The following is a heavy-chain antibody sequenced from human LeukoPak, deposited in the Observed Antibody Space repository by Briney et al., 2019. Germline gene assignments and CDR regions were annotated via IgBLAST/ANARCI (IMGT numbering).Heavy chain of an antibody. J-gene: IGHJ4*02. CDR3: VRVDSSGYGLHWGLDY. Sequence: PGGSLRLSCAASGFTFSSYAMSWVRQAPGKGLEWVSAISGSGGRIYYGASVKGRFTISRDNSKNTLNLQMNSLRAEDTAVYYCVRVDSSGYGLHWGLDYWGQGTLVTVSS. V-gene: IGHV3-23*01. CDR2: ISGSGGRI. CDR1: GFTFSSYA. D-gene: IGHD3-22*01.